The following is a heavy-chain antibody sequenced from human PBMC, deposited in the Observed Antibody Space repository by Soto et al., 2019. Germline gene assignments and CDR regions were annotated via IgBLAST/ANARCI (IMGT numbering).Heavy chain of an antibody. V-gene: IGHV1-18*04. CDR1: GYTFTSNS. J-gene: IGHJ4*02. CDR3: ARISSAISGWVPDY. CDR2: INVSNGST. Sequence: ASVTVSCKASGYTFTSNSIGWVSQAPGQGLEWMGWINVSNGSTKDAQQVQGRVTLSTDTSTSTGYMDLRSLRSDDTAVYYCARISSAISGWVPDYWGQGTLVTVSS. D-gene: IGHD6-19*01.